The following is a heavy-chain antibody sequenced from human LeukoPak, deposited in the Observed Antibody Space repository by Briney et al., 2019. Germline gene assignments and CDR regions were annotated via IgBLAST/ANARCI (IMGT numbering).Heavy chain of an antibody. J-gene: IGHJ4*02. CDR2: IKSKTDGGTT. CDR3: TTDWVYDYVWGSYRPPGY. Sequence: GGSLRLSCAASGFTFSNAWMSWVRQAPGKGLEWVGRIKSKTDGGTTDYAAPVKGRLTISRDDSKNTLYLQMNSLKTEDTAVYYCTTDWVYDYVWGSYRPPGYWGQGTLVTVSS. V-gene: IGHV3-15*01. D-gene: IGHD3-16*02. CDR1: GFTFSNAW.